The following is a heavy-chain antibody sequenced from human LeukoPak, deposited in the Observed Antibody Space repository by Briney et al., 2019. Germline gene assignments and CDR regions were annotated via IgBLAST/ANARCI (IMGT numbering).Heavy chain of an antibody. Sequence: GGSLRLSCAASGFTFTNYAMHWVRQAPGKGLEWVAFIRNDGSLKYYLDSVKGRFTISRDNSKNTLYLQMDSLRAEDTAVYYCAPEGETGHRDGYFDFWGQGTLVTVSS. D-gene: IGHD3-9*01. J-gene: IGHJ4*02. CDR2: IRNDGSLK. CDR3: APEGETGHRDGYFDF. V-gene: IGHV3-30*02. CDR1: GFTFTNYA.